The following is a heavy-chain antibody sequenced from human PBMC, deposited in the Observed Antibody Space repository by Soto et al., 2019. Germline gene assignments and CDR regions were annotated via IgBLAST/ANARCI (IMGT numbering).Heavy chain of an antibody. Sequence: GESLKISCKGSGYSFTNYWIGWVRQMPGKGLEWMGIIYPGDSDTRYSPSFQGQVTISADKSTSTAYLQWSSLKASDTAMYYCARQNQEGYYYYGIDVWGQGTTVTVSS. CDR3: ARQNQEGYYYYGIDV. CDR1: GYSFTNYW. J-gene: IGHJ6*02. CDR2: IYPGDSDT. V-gene: IGHV5-51*01.